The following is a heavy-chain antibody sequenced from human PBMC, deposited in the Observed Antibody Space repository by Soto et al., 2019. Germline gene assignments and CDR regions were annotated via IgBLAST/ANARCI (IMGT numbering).Heavy chain of an antibody. D-gene: IGHD6-19*01. V-gene: IGHV3-23*01. CDR2: ISGRGGST. CDR3: ALPTGLGVPGPHY. CDR1: GFTFRIYA. Sequence: GESLRLSYAVSGFTFRIYALSWVRQAAGQRLRSVSAISGRGGSTYYAVAVEGRFPISRDNAKSTLSLQMNSLRAEDRAIYSCALPTGLGVPGPHYCGQGTLVTVSS. J-gene: IGHJ4*02.